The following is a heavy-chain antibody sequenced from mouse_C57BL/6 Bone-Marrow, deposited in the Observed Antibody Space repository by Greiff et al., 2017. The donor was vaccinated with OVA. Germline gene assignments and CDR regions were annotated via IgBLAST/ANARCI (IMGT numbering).Heavy chain of an antibody. V-gene: IGHV1-69*01. J-gene: IGHJ4*01. CDR3: ARGDY. Sequence: QVHVKQPGAELVMPGASVKLSCKASGYTFTSYWMHWVKQRPGQGLEWIGEIDPSDSYTNYNQKFKGKSTLTVDKSSSTAYMQLSSLTSEDSAVYYGARGDYWGQGTSVTVSS. CDR2: IDPSDSYT. CDR1: GYTFTSYW.